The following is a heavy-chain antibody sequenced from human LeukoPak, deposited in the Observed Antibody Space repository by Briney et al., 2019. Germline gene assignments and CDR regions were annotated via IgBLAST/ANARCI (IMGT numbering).Heavy chain of an antibody. V-gene: IGHV1-69*13. CDR3: AAGGSPGIAVAGSISGYGMDV. CDR2: IIPIFGTA. J-gene: IGHJ6*02. D-gene: IGHD6-19*01. Sequence: WASVKVSCKASGGTFSSYAISWVRQAPGQGLEWVGGIIPIFGTANYAQKFQGRVTITADESTSTAYMELSSLRSEDTVVYYCAAGGSPGIAVAGSISGYGMDVWGQGTTVTVSS. CDR1: GGTFSSYA.